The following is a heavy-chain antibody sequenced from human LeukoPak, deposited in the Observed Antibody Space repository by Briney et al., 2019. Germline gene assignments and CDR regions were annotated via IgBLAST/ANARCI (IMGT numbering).Heavy chain of an antibody. CDR1: GFTFSSYG. D-gene: IGHD6-19*01. CDR2: ISYDGSNK. J-gene: IGHJ4*02. V-gene: IGHV3-30*18. Sequence: GRSLRLSCAASGFTFSSYGMHWARQAPGKGLEWVAVISYDGSNKYYADSVKGRFTISRDNSKNTLYLQMNSLRAEDTAVYYCAKEKSQGRIAVAGREDYWGQGTLVTVSS. CDR3: AKEKSQGRIAVAGREDY.